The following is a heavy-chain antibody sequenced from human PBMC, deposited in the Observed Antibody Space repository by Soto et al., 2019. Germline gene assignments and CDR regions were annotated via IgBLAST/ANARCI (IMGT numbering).Heavy chain of an antibody. CDR3: AKRRGAGGHLDY. D-gene: IGHD2-15*01. V-gene: IGHV3-23*01. CDR2: VSIGGST. CDR1: GFTFSSYA. J-gene: IGHJ4*02. Sequence: DVQLLESGGGLVQPEGSLRLSCAASGFTFSSYAMGWVRQGPGKGLEWVAVVSIGGSTHYADSVRGRFTISRDNSKNTLSLQMNSLTAEDTAVYFGAKRRGAGGHLDYWGQGAVVTVSS.